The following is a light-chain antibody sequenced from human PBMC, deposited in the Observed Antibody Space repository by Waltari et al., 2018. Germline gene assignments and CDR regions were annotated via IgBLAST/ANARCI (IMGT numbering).Light chain of an antibody. Sequence: DIVMTQSPDSLAVSLGERATINCKSSQSVLHSSNNKNYLAWYQQKPGQPPKLLIYWASTRESGVPDRFSGSGYGTDFTLTITSLQAEDVAVYHCQQYESSPRTFGQGTKVEI. J-gene: IGKJ1*01. CDR2: WAS. V-gene: IGKV4-1*01. CDR1: QSVLHSSNNKNY. CDR3: QQYESSPRT.